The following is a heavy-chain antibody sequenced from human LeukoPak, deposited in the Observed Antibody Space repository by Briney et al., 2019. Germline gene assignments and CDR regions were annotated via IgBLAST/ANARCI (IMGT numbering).Heavy chain of an antibody. D-gene: IGHD4-11*01. Sequence: ASVKVSCKASGGTFSSYAISWVRQAPGKGLEWMGGFDPEDGETIYAQKFQGRVTMTEDTSTDTAYMELSSLRSEDTAVYYCATANYSNYYQLYYYYYMDVWGKGTTVTVSS. CDR3: ATANYSNYYQLYYYYYMDV. CDR2: FDPEDGET. V-gene: IGHV1-24*01. J-gene: IGHJ6*03. CDR1: GGTFSSYA.